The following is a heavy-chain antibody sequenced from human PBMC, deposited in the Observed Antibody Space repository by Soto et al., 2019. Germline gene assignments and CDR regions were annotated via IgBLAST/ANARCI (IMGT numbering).Heavy chain of an antibody. CDR1: GFSVSSNY. CDR2: HYSGGST. J-gene: IGHJ4*02. CDR3: ARAPLGVVTPAPTTFDY. Sequence: GGSLRLSCAISGFSVSSNYLSWVRQAPGKGLEWVSVHYSGGSTYYADSVQGRFTISRDKSNNTLYLQMRRVRAADTAVYYCARAPLGVVTPAPTTFDYWGQGTLVTVSS. V-gene: IGHV3-53*01. D-gene: IGHD2-15*01.